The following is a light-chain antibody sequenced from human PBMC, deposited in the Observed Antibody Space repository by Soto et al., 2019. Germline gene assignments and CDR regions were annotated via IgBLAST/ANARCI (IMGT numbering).Light chain of an antibody. Sequence: EIMLRHSPGTLSLSPGEGAALSCRASQSISSSSLAWYQQKPGQAPRLLIYGASSRAAGIPDRFSGSGSGTEFTLTISSLQPDDFATYYCQHWTFGQGTKVDIK. V-gene: IGKV3-20*01. CDR2: GAS. CDR3: QHWT. J-gene: IGKJ1*01. CDR1: QSISSSS.